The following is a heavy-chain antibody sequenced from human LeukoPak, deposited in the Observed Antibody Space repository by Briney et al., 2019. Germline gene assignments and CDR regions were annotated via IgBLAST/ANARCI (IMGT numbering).Heavy chain of an antibody. V-gene: IGHV1-69*13. CDR1: GGTFSSYA. Sequence: SVKVSCTASGGTFSSYAISWVRQAPGQGLEWMGGIIPIFGTANYAQKFQGRVTITADESTSTAYMELSSLRSEDTAVYYCASQPPFWSGYYTYYGMDVWGQGTTVTVSS. J-gene: IGHJ6*02. CDR3: ASQPPFWSGYYTYYGMDV. CDR2: IIPIFGTA. D-gene: IGHD3-3*01.